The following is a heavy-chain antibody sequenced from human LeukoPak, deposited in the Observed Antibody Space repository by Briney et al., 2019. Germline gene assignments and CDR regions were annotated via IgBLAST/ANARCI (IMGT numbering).Heavy chain of an antibody. J-gene: IGHJ4*02. CDR3: ARDLYLNYYDSSGPLDY. V-gene: IGHV4-4*07. Sequence: SETLSLTCTVSGGSISSYYWSWIRQPAGKGLEWIGRIYTSGSTNYNPSLKSQVTMSVDTSKNQFSLKLSSVTAADTAVYYCARDLYLNYYDSSGPLDYWGQGTLVTVSS. D-gene: IGHD3-22*01. CDR2: IYTSGST. CDR1: GGSISSYY.